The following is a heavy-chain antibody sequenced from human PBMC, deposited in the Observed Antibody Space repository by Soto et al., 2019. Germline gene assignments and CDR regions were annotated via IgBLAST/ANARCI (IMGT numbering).Heavy chain of an antibody. CDR1: GGPPRDYT. D-gene: IGHD3-10*01. CDR3: ARHAPGATCFDY. V-gene: IGHV4-59*04. CDR2: IYYLGNF. J-gene: IGHJ4*02. Sequence: LRDSAPELVKPPGGLSSSSESSGGPPRDYTWSGFRQAQGKGLEWIGNIYYLGNFHYNPSLSSRVTMSIDMSKNHVALEVRYVTAADTAVYYCARHAPGATCFDYWGQGALVTVSS.